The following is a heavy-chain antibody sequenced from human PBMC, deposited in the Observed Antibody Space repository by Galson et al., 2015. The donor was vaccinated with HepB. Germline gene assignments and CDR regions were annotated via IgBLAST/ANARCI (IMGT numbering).Heavy chain of an antibody. CDR3: ARDPGYCSGGSCPRHHYYYYMDV. D-gene: IGHD2-15*01. J-gene: IGHJ6*03. Sequence: SLRLSCAASGFTFSSYGMHWVRQAPGKGLEWVAVIWYDGSNKYYADSVKGRFTISRDNSKNTLYLQMNSLRAEDTAVYYCARDPGYCSGGSCPRHHYYYYMDVWGKGTTVTVSS. V-gene: IGHV3-33*01. CDR2: IWYDGSNK. CDR1: GFTFSSYG.